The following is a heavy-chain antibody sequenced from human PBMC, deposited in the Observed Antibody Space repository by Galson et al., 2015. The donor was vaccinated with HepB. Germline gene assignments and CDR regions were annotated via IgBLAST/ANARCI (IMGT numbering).Heavy chain of an antibody. J-gene: IGHJ6*03. V-gene: IGHV1-69*13. Sequence: SVKVSCKASGGTFSSYAISWVRQAPGQGLEWMGGIIPIFGTANYAQKFQGRVTITADESTSTAYMELSSLRSEDTAVYYCARGGNLVEIEHRSGYYYYMDVWGKGTTVTVSS. CDR3: ARGGNLVEIEHRSGYYYYMDV. CDR2: IIPIFGTA. D-gene: IGHD5-24*01. CDR1: GGTFSSYA.